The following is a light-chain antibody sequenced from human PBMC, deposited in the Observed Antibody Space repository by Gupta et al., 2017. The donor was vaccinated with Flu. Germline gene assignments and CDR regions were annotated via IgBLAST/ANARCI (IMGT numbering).Light chain of an antibody. CDR2: EDN. CDR3: CSWYIGRTFFV. Sequence: KATTSCAAGTTNIGNNYVYVYQHRPGPGPTLLLYEDNMRHSGLPDRFSASNSGTAATVCIAGLQLGAEADYYCCSWYIGRTFFVFGTGTMVTV. J-gene: IGLJ1*01. CDR1: TTNIGNNY. V-gene: IGLV1-51*01.